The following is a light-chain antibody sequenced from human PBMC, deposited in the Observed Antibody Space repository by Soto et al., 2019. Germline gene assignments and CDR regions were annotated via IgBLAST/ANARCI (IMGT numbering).Light chain of an antibody. J-gene: IGLJ1*01. CDR1: SSDVGGYNY. Sequence: QSVLTQAASVSGFPGQSITISCTGTSSDVGGYNYVSWYQQHPGKAPKLMIYDVSNRPSGVSNRFSGSKSGNTASLTISGLQAEDEADYYCSSYTSSSTLDYVFGTGTKVTVL. CDR3: SSYTSSSTLDYV. CDR2: DVS. V-gene: IGLV2-14*01.